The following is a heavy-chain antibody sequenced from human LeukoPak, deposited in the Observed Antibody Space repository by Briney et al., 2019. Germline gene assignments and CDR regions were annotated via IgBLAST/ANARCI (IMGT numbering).Heavy chain of an antibody. D-gene: IGHD3-22*01. V-gene: IGHV4-30-4*01. CDR3: ARGAGIVVVTSFDY. CDR1: GGSISSGDYY. J-gene: IGHJ4*02. Sequence: PSQTLSLTCAVSGGSISSGDYYWSWIRQPPGKGLEWVGYIYYSGSTYYNPSLKSRVTISVDTSKNQFSLKLSSVTAADTAVYYCARGAGIVVVTSFDYWGPGTLVTVSS. CDR2: IYYSGST.